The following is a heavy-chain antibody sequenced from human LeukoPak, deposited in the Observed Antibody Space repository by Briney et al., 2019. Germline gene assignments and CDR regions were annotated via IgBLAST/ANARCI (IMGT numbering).Heavy chain of an antibody. V-gene: IGHV3-74*01. D-gene: IGHD3-10*01. J-gene: IGHJ4*02. CDR3: AKMGMVRGNDY. CDR1: GFTFSSYW. CDR2: INSDGSST. Sequence: GGSLRLSCAASGFTFSSYWMHWVRQAPGKGLVWVSRINSDGSSTSYADSVKGRFTISRDNAKNTLYLQMNSLRAEDTAVYYCAKMGMVRGNDYWGQGTLVTVSS.